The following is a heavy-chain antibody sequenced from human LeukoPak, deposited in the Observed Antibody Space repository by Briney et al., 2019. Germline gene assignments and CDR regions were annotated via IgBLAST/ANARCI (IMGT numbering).Heavy chain of an antibody. CDR1: GFTVNSNY. CDR3: ARVGWSGYHFDY. J-gene: IGHJ4*02. D-gene: IGHD3-3*01. Sequence: PGGSLRLSCAASGFTVNSNYMSWVRQAPGRGLEWVSVIYSGGSTYYADSVKGRFTISIDNPKNTLYLQMNTMRAEDTAVYYCARVGWSGYHFDYWGQGTQVTVSS. CDR2: IYSGGST. V-gene: IGHV3-66*01.